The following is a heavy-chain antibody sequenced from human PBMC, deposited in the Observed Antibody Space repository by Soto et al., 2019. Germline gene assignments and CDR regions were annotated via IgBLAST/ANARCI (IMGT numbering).Heavy chain of an antibody. CDR3: ARSWGVYCSSTSCYSPWFDP. J-gene: IGHJ5*02. Sequence: EVQLVESGGGLVQPGGSLRLSCAASGFTFSSYEMNWVRQAPGKGLEWVSSISSSGSTIYYADSVKGRFTISRDNAKNSLYLQMNSLRAEDTAVYYWARSWGVYCSSTSCYSPWFDPWGQGTLVTVSS. D-gene: IGHD2-2*02. CDR2: ISSSGSTI. V-gene: IGHV3-48*03. CDR1: GFTFSSYE.